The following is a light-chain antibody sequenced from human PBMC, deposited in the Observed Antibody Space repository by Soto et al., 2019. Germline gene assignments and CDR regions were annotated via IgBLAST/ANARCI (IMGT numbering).Light chain of an antibody. J-gene: IGKJ5*01. CDR3: QQRSNWPPIT. Sequence: EIMLTQSPATLSLSPGEGATLSCRASQSVSSYLVWYQQKPSQAPRLLTYDASNRATGIPARFSGSGSGTDFTLTISSLEPEDFAVYYCQQRSNWPPITFGQGTRLEI. V-gene: IGKV3-11*01. CDR2: DAS. CDR1: QSVSSY.